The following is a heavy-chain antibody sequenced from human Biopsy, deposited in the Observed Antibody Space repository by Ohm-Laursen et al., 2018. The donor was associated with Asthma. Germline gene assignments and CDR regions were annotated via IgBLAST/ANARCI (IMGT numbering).Heavy chain of an antibody. CDR1: GGSINIGDYY. CDR3: ARASVAASSNWFDP. J-gene: IGHJ5*02. V-gene: IGHV4-30-4*08. D-gene: IGHD6-19*01. CDR2: IHYSGST. Sequence: SQTLSLTCTVSGGSINIGDYYWSWIRQPPGKGLEWFGFIHYSGSTSYNPSLKGGVTISVDTSKNQFSLKLSPVTAADTAVYYCARASVAASSNWFDPWGQGTLVSVSS.